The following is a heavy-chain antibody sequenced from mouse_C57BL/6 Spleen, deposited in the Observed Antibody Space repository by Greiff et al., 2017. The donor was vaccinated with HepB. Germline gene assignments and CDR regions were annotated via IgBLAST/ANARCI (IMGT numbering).Heavy chain of an antibody. CDR3: AREDGNYDY. CDR1: GYSFTGYY. Sequence: VHVKQSGPELVKPGASVKISCKASGYSFTGYYMNWVKQSPEKSLEWIGEINPSTGGTTYNQKFKAKATLTVDKSSSTAYMQLKSLTSEDSAVYYCAREDGNYDYWGQGTTLTVSS. V-gene: IGHV1-42*01. J-gene: IGHJ2*01. D-gene: IGHD2-1*01. CDR2: INPSTGGT.